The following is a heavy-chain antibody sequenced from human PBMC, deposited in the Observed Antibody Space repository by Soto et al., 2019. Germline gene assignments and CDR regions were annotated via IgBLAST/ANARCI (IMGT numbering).Heavy chain of an antibody. CDR3: ASMIGDPVLSFDS. CDR1: GGSISSYY. J-gene: IGHJ5*01. V-gene: IGHV4-59*01. Sequence: QVQLQESGPGLVKPSETLSLTCTVSGGSISSYYWSWIRQPPGKGLEWIGFIFYSGSTSYNPSLKSRVTLSXDXPEYQFSRKLTSVTAADTAVYYCASMIGDPVLSFDSWGQGTLVAVSS. D-gene: IGHD3-10*02. CDR2: IFYSGST.